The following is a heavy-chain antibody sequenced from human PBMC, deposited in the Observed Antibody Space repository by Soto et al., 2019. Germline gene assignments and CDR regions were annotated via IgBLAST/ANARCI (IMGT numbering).Heavy chain of an antibody. Sequence: SESMSLTCTVSAGSIGRGGYYWSWLRQHPGKGLEWIGYIYYSGSTYYNPSLKSRVTISLDPSKNQFSLKLSSLTAADTAVYYWARVLRVAANYGMHVLGPGTTVPLS. V-gene: IGHV4-31*03. CDR3: ARVLRVAANYGMHV. CDR1: AGSIGRGGYY. CDR2: IYYSGST. D-gene: IGHD3-3*01. J-gene: IGHJ6*02.